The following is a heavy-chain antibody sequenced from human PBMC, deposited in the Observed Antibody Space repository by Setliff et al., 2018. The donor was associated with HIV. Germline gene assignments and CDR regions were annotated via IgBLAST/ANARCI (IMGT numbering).Heavy chain of an antibody. V-gene: IGHV1-69*06. J-gene: IGHJ4*02. CDR3: ARERITMIRGVNGDY. D-gene: IGHD3-10*01. CDR2: IIPIFWTT. CDR1: GGTFSSYA. Sequence: VAPVKVSCKASGGTFSSYAIHWVRQAPGQGLEWMGRIIPIFWTTNYAQKFQGRVTITADKSTSTAYMELSSLRSEDTAVYFCARERITMIRGVNGDYWGQGTLVTVSS.